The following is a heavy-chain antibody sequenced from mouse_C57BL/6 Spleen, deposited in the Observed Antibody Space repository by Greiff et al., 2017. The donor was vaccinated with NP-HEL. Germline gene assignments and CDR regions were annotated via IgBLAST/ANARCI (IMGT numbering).Heavy chain of an antibody. J-gene: IGHJ2*01. D-gene: IGHD1-1*01. Sequence: EVKVVESGGDLVKPGGSLKLSCAASGFTFSSYGMSWVRQTPDKRLEWVATISSGGSYTYYPDSVKGRFTISRDNAKNTLYLQMSSLKSEDTAMYYCARQSYYGSSYDYFDYWGQGTTLTVSS. CDR2: ISSGGSYT. V-gene: IGHV5-6*01. CDR3: ARQSYYGSSYDYFDY. CDR1: GFTFSSYG.